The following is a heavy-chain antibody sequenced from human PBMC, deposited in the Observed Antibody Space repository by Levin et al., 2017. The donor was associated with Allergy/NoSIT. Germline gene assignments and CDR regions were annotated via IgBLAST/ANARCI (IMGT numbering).Heavy chain of an antibody. CDR2: ISWNSNKM. V-gene: IGHV3-9*03. D-gene: IGHD3-22*01. Sequence: PGGSLRLSCAASGFNFDGYAMHWVRQAPGKGLEWVSGISWNSNKMDYADSVKGRFTISRDNAKNSLYLQMNSLRADDMALYYCVKGDDSSAETFDYWGQGTLVTVSS. CDR3: VKGDDSSAETFDY. J-gene: IGHJ4*02. CDR1: GFNFDGYA.